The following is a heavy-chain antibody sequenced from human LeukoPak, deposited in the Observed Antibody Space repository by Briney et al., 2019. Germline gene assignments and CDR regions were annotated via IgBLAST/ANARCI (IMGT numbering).Heavy chain of an antibody. CDR2: IIPILGIA. Sequence: SVKVSCKASGGTFSSYAISWVRQAPGQGLEWMGRIIPILGIANYAQKFQGRVTITADKSTSTAYVELSSLRSEDTAVYYCARDLGTPGDYWGQGTLVTVSS. V-gene: IGHV1-69*04. CDR3: ARDLGTPGDY. D-gene: IGHD7-27*01. J-gene: IGHJ4*02. CDR1: GGTFSSYA.